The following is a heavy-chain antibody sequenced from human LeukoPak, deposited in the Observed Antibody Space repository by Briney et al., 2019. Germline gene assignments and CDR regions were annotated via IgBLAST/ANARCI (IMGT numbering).Heavy chain of an antibody. Sequence: GGSLRLSCAASGFTVSSNYMSWVRQAPGKGLEWVSVIYSGGSTYYADSVKGRFTISRDNSKNTLYLQMNSMRAEDTAVYYCARGVHEGAFEIWGQGTMVTVSS. CDR1: GFTVSSNY. CDR2: IYSGGST. D-gene: IGHD3-10*02. V-gene: IGHV3-53*05. J-gene: IGHJ3*02. CDR3: ARGVHEGAFEI.